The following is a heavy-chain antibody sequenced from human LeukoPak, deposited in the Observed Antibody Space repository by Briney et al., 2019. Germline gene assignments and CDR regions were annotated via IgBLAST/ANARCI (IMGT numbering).Heavy chain of an antibody. CDR3: ARALTYSSGWYGFDY. D-gene: IGHD6-19*01. CDR1: GFTFSSYD. V-gene: IGHV3-13*04. J-gene: IGHJ4*02. CDR2: IGTAGDT. Sequence: GRSPRPSCAASGFTFSSYDMHWVRQATGKGLEWVSAIGTAGDTYYPGSVKGRFTISRENAKNSLYLQMNSLRAGDTAVYYCARALTYSSGWYGFDYWGQGTLVTVSS.